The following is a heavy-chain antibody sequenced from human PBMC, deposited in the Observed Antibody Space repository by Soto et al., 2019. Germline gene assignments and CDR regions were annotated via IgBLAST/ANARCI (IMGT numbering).Heavy chain of an antibody. CDR3: VRDASHYDILAGYYSYYFDY. V-gene: IGHV1-3*04. CDR1: GYTFTSYA. J-gene: IGHJ4*02. D-gene: IGHD3-9*01. Sequence: QVQLVQSGAEVKKPGASVKVSCKASGYTFTSYAMHWVRQAPGQRFEWMGWINTGNGNTKYSQKFQGRVTITRDTSASTANMELSSLRSEDTAVYYCVRDASHYDILAGYYSYYFDYWGQGTLVSVSS. CDR2: INTGNGNT.